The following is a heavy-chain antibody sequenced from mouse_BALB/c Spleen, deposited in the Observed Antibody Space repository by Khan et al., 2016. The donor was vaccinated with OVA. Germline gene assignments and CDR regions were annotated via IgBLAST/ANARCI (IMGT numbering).Heavy chain of an antibody. J-gene: IGHJ3*01. CDR2: IDPENGDT. CDR3: NPLPPWFAY. V-gene: IGHV14-4*02. CDR1: GFNIKDYY. Sequence: VQLQQSGAELVRSGASVKLSCTASGFNIKDYYMHWVKQRPEQGLEWIGWIDPENGDTEYAPKFQGKATMTADTSSNTAYLQLSSLTSEDTAVYYWNPLPPWFAYWGQGTLVTVSA.